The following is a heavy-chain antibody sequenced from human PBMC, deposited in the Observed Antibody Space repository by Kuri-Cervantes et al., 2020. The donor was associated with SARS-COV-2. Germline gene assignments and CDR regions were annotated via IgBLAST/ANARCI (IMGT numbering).Heavy chain of an antibody. CDR1: GYTFTSYY. J-gene: IGHJ4*02. Sequence: ASVKVSCKASGYTFTSYYMHWVRQAPGKGLEWMGGFDPEDGETIYAQKFQGRVTMTEDTSTDTAYMELSSLRSEDTAVYYCATSLYYYDSSGYYENWGQGTLVTVSS. D-gene: IGHD3-22*01. CDR2: FDPEDGET. V-gene: IGHV1-24*01. CDR3: ATSLYYYDSSGYYEN.